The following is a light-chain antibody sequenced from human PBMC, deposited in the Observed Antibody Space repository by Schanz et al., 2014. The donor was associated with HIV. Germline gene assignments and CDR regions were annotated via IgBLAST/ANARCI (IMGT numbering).Light chain of an antibody. CDR1: SSDVGTYNL. Sequence: QSALTQPASVSGSPGESITISCTGTSSDVGTYNLVSWYQQHPGKAPKLMIYEVSKRPSGVSNRFSGSKSGNTASLTISGLQAEDEAVYYCSSYTSSSTPYVFGSGTKLTVL. CDR2: EVS. CDR3: SSYTSSSTPYV. V-gene: IGLV2-14*02. J-gene: IGLJ1*01.